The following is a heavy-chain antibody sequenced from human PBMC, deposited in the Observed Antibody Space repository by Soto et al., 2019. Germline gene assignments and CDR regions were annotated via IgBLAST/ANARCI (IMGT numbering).Heavy chain of an antibody. V-gene: IGHV3-11*01. Sequence: GGSMRLSSAAAGLKISDYYVSWIRKETGKGLEWISYITSSGSTIYYADSVKGRFTISRDNAKNSLYLQMNSLGADDSAMYYCARDRYYDSSGYYSDYWGQGTLVTVS. D-gene: IGHD3-22*01. CDR3: ARDRYYDSSGYYSDY. CDR2: ITSSGSTI. J-gene: IGHJ4*02. CDR1: GLKISDYY.